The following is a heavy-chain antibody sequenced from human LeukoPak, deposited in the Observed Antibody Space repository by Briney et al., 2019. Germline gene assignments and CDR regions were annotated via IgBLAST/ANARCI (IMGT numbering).Heavy chain of an antibody. CDR1: GGSFSGYC. CDR3: ARGSNKGLVY. D-gene: IGHD3-16*01. J-gene: IGHJ4*02. V-gene: IGHV4-34*01. CDR2: INHSGST. Sequence: SETLSLTCAVYGGSFSGYCWTWIRQPPEKGLEWIGEINHSGSTNYNPSLKSRVTISVDTSKNQFSLKLSSVTAADTAVYYCARGSNKGLVYWGQGTLVTVSS.